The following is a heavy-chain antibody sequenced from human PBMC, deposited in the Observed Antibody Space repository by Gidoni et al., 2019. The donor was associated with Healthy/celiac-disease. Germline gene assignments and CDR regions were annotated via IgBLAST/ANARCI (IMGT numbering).Heavy chain of an antibody. V-gene: IGHV3-33*01. J-gene: IGHJ5*02. CDR2: IWYDGSNK. CDR3: ASGRQLGSPFDP. D-gene: IGHD6-13*01. Sequence: QVQLVASGGGVVQPGRSVRLSCAASGFTFSSYGMHWVRQAPGKGLEWVAVIWYDGSNKYYADSVKGRFTISRDNSKNTLYLQMNSLRAEDTAVYYCASGRQLGSPFDPWGQGTLVTVSS. CDR1: GFTFSSYG.